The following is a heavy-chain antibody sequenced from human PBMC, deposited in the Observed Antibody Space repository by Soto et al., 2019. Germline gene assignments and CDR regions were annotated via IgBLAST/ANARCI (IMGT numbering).Heavy chain of an antibody. J-gene: IGHJ4*01. Sequence: SETFSLTCTVSGGSLDRGGYYWSWFCQHPVKGLEWIGYIYYSGSTYYNPSLKSRVTISVDTSKNQFSLKLSSVTAADTAVYYFARYFNRLRPTSTYFHYTGHGSLVTVS. CDR1: GGSLDRGGYY. V-gene: IGHV4-31*03. D-gene: IGHD3-9*01. CDR3: ARYFNRLRPTSTYFHY. CDR2: IYYSGST.